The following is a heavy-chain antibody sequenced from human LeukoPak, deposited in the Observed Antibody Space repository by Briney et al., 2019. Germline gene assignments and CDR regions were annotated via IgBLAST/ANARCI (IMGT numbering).Heavy chain of an antibody. Sequence: ASVKVSCKASGGTFSSYAISWVRQAPGQGLEWMGRIIPILGIANYAQKFQGRVTITADKSTSTAYMELSSLRSEDTAVYYCARDGRAYCGGDCPILESIWFDPWGQGTLVTVSS. CDR1: GGTFSSYA. CDR2: IIPILGIA. V-gene: IGHV1-69*04. J-gene: IGHJ5*02. CDR3: ARDGRAYCGGDCPILESIWFDP. D-gene: IGHD2-21*02.